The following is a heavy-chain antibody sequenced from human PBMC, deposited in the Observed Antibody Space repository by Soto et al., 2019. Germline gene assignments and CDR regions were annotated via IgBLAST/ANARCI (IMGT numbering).Heavy chain of an antibody. Sequence: PXXTLSLTCAFSGDSVSSKSAAWNCIRQSPSRGLEWLGRTYYRSKWYNDYAVSVKSRITINPDTSKNQFSLQLNSVTPEDTAVYYCARGIAAQARRNAFDIWGQGTTVTVSS. V-gene: IGHV6-1*01. CDR3: ARGIAAQARRNAFDI. J-gene: IGHJ3*02. CDR1: GDSVSSKSAA. CDR2: TYYRSKWYN. D-gene: IGHD6-6*01.